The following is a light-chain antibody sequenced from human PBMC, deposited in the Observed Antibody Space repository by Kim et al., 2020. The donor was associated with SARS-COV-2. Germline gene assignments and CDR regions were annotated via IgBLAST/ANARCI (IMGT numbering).Light chain of an antibody. Sequence: SYELTQPPSVSVAPGKTATITCGGNNIGSKSVHWYQQKPGQAPILVIYYDSDRPSGIPERFSGSKSGNTATLTISRVEAGDEADFYCQVWDSSSDHWVFGGGTKVTVL. CDR1: NIGSKS. J-gene: IGLJ3*02. CDR3: QVWDSSSDHWV. CDR2: YDS. V-gene: IGLV3-21*04.